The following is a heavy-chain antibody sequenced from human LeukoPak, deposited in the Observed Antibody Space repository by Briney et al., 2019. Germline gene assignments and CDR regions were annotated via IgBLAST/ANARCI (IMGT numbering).Heavy chain of an antibody. Sequence: GGSLRLSCAASGFTFSSYGMHWVRQAPGKGLEWVAVISYDGSNKYYADSVKGRFTISRDNSKNTLYLQMNSLRAEDTAVYYCAIAERFGEFLNWFDPWGQGTLVTVSS. CDR3: AIAERFGEFLNWFDP. CDR1: GFTFSSYG. J-gene: IGHJ5*02. V-gene: IGHV3-30*03. CDR2: ISYDGSNK. D-gene: IGHD3-10*01.